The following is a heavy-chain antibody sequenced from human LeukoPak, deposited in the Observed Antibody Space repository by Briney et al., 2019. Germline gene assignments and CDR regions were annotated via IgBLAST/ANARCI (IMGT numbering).Heavy chain of an antibody. Sequence: SETLSLTCAVYGGSFSGYYWSWIRQPPGKGLEWIGEINHSGSTNYNPSLKSRVTISVDTSKNQFSLKLSSVTAADTAVYYCARAKGITGTPRSPTGARSLPLDYWGQGTLVTVSS. CDR2: INHSGST. D-gene: IGHD1-7*01. CDR1: GGSFSGYY. V-gene: IGHV4-34*01. CDR3: ARAKGITGTPRSPTGARSLPLDY. J-gene: IGHJ4*02.